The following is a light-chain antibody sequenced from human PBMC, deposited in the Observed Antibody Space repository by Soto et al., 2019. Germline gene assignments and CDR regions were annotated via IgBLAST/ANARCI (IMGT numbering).Light chain of an antibody. CDR3: QQYGTSLRT. J-gene: IGKJ1*01. CDR1: QPVSSNY. Sequence: EIVLTQSPGTLSLPPGERAILSCRASQPVSSNYLAWYQHKPGQAPRLLIYGASSRATGIPDRFSGSGSGTDFTLTISRLEPEDFAVYYCQQYGTSLRTFGQGTKVDIK. V-gene: IGKV3-20*01. CDR2: GAS.